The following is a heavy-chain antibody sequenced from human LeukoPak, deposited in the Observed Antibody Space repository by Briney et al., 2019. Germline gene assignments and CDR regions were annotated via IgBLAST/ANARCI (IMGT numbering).Heavy chain of an antibody. J-gene: IGHJ4*02. CDR3: ARDLGVLLWFGELPTGGYFDY. D-gene: IGHD3-10*01. V-gene: IGHV1-46*01. CDR1: GYTFTSYY. Sequence: ASVKVSCKASGYTFTSYYMHWVRQAPGQGLEWMGIINPSGGSTSYAQKFQGRVTMTRDTSTSTVYMELSSLRSEDTAVYYCARDLGVLLWFGELPTGGYFDYWGQGTLVTVSS. CDR2: INPSGGST.